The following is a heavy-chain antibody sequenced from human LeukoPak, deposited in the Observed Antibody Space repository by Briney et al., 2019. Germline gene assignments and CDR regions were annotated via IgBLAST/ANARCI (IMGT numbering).Heavy chain of an antibody. Sequence: GGSLRLSCAASGFTFSSLWMSWVRQAPGKGLEWVANIKQNGSEKSYVDSVKGRFTISRDNAQNSLHLQMNNLRADDTAVYYCADPGVGYWGQGTLVTVSS. CDR2: IKQNGSEK. CDR3: ADPGVGY. CDR1: GFTFSSLW. V-gene: IGHV3-7*01. J-gene: IGHJ4*02. D-gene: IGHD2-8*01.